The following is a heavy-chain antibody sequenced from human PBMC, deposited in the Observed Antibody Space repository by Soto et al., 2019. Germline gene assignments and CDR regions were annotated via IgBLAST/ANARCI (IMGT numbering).Heavy chain of an antibody. J-gene: IGHJ4*02. V-gene: IGHV4-59*12. D-gene: IGHD3-3*02. CDR2: THYSGNT. Sequence: QVQLQESGPGLLKPSETLSLTCTVSGGSISSYYWDWIRQPPGKGLEWIGYTHYSGNTNYHPTLKGRVTISLDTSRNQFSLNLSAVTAADTAVYYCARHTWTIRAGFDYWGQGALVTVSS. CDR3: ARHTWTIRAGFDY. CDR1: GGSISSYY.